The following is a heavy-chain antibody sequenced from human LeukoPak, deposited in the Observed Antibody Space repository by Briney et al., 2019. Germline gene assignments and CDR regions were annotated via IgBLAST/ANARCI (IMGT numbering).Heavy chain of an antibody. CDR3: ACIIMVRGVTNSEG. Sequence: PGRSLRLSCAASGFTFSSYGMHWVRQAPGKGLEWVAVITYDGSNKYYADSVKGRFTISRDNSKNTLYLQMNSLRAEDTAVYYCACIIMVRGVTNSEGWGQGTLVTVSS. CDR2: ITYDGSNK. V-gene: IGHV3-30*03. J-gene: IGHJ4*02. D-gene: IGHD3-10*01. CDR1: GFTFSSYG.